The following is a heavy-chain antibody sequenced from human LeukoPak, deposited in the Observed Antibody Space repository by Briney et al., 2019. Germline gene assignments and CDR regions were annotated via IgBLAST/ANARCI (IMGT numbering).Heavy chain of an antibody. CDR1: GFTFSSYA. D-gene: IGHD6-19*01. Sequence: GGGLRVSCAASGFTFSSYAMSWVRQAPGKGLEWVSAISGSGGSTYYADSVKGRFTISRDNSKNTLYLQMNSLGAEDTAVYYCAKAGAVAGTDWFDPWGQGTLVTVSS. CDR2: ISGSGGST. CDR3: AKAGAVAGTDWFDP. V-gene: IGHV3-23*01. J-gene: IGHJ5*02.